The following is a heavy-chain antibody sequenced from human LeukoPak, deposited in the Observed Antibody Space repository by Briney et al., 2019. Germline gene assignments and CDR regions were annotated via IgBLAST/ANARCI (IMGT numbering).Heavy chain of an antibody. CDR1: GFTFSTYW. Sequence: PGGSLRLSCAASGFTFSTYWMSWVRQAPGKGLEWVANIKQDGSEKYYVDSVKGRFTISRDNAKNSLYLQMNSLRAEDTAVYYCARSYRHYYYYMDVWGQGTLVTVSS. CDR3: ARSYRHYYYYMDV. CDR2: IKQDGSEK. V-gene: IGHV3-7*01. J-gene: IGHJ6*03. D-gene: IGHD1-26*01.